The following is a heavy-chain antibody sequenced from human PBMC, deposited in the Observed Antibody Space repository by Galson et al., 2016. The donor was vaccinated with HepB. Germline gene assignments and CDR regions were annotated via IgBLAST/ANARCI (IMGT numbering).Heavy chain of an antibody. V-gene: IGHV3-23*01. J-gene: IGHJ4*01. CDR3: AKGLGSGSYYGFDY. Sequence: SLRLSCAASGFLLRSYAMNWVRQAPGKGLEWVSAISGSGGDTYYTDSGKGRFTISRDISKTMLFLQMSSLSAEDTATYYCAKGLGSGSYYGFDYWGHGTLVTVSS. D-gene: IGHD3-10*01. CDR2: ISGSGGDT. CDR1: GFLLRSYA.